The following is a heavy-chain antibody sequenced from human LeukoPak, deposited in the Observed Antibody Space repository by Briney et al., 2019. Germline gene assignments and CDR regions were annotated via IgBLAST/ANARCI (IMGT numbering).Heavy chain of an antibody. V-gene: IGHV4-4*02. Sequence: SEALSLTCVVSGGSISSSNYWSWVRQPPGKGLEWIGQIYISGGTNYNPSVKSRVTISVETSKNQFSLKMYSVTAADTAVYYCARDPRWLTPDCTSTSCYENYFDPWGQGTLVTVSS. CDR3: ARDPRWLTPDCTSTSCYENYFDP. CDR1: GGSISSSNY. J-gene: IGHJ5*02. D-gene: IGHD2-2*01. CDR2: IYISGGT.